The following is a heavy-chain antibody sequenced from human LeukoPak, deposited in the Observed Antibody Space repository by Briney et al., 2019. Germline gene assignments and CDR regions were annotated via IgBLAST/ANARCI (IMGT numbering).Heavy chain of an antibody. D-gene: IGHD4-23*01. CDR2: ISSGSSTT. CDR3: ARQAYGGPPNDAFNM. CDR1: GFSFSDYY. Sequence: GGSLRLSCAASGFSFSDYYMSWIRQAPGMGLEWVSHISSGSSTTLYADSVKGRFSISRDNAKNSLYLQMNSLRAEDTAVYYCARQAYGGPPNDAFNMWGQGTMVTVSS. J-gene: IGHJ3*02. V-gene: IGHV3-11*01.